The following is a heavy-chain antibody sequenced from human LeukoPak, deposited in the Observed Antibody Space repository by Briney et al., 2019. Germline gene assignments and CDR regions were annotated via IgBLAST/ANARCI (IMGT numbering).Heavy chain of an antibody. J-gene: IGHJ4*02. V-gene: IGHV3-53*04. D-gene: IGHD5-18*01. CDR2: IYGGGST. CDR1: GFTVRGGH. CDR3: VRLQLWNLDY. Sequence: GGSLRLSCAASGFTVRGGHMSWLRQAPGKGLEWVSVIYGGGSTYYLDSVKGRFTISRHNSKNTLYLQMNSLRAEDAAVYYCVRLQLWNLDYWGQGTLVTVSS.